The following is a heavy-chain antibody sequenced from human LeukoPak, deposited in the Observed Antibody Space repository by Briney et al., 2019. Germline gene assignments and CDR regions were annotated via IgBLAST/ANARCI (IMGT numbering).Heavy chain of an antibody. J-gene: IGHJ4*02. CDR3: ARGVEPLAANTLAY. CDR2: LYSDGNT. V-gene: IGHV3-23*03. Sequence: GGSLRLSCAASGFTFSNYAMSWVRQAPGKGLEWVSVLYSDGNTKYADSVQGRFTISRGNSKNTLYLEMNSLSPDDTAVYYCARGVEPLAANTLAYWGQGTLVTVSS. CDR1: GFTFSNYA. D-gene: IGHD1-14*01.